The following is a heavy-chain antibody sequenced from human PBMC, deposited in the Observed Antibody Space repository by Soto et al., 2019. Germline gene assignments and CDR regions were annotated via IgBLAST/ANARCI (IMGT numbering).Heavy chain of an antibody. Sequence: SETLSLTCTVSGGSISSSSYYWGWIRQPPGKGLEWIGSIYYSGSTYYNPSLKSRVTISVDTSKNQFSLKLSSVTAADTAVYYCARHKYYYGSGQWWFDPWGQGTLVTVSS. CDR1: GGSISSSSYY. CDR2: IYYSGST. V-gene: IGHV4-39*01. D-gene: IGHD3-10*01. J-gene: IGHJ5*02. CDR3: ARHKYYYGSGQWWFDP.